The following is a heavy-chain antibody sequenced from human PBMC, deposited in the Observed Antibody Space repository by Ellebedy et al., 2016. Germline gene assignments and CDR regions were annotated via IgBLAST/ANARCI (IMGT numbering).Heavy chain of an antibody. CDR2: VSWDGRTT. D-gene: IGHD3/OR15-3a*01. V-gene: IGHV3-43*01. J-gene: IGHJ4*02. Sequence: GGSLRLSXAASGFTFAAYTMHWVRQAPGKALEWVSLVSWDGRTTYYADSVNGRFTISRDNSKSSLYLQMNSLRTEDTALYYCVKELDYYFDYWGQGTLVTVSS. CDR1: GFTFAAYT. CDR3: VKELDYYFDY.